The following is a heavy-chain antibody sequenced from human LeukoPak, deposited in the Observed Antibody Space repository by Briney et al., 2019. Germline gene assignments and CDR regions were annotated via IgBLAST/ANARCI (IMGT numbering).Heavy chain of an antibody. CDR1: GFTFSSYA. Sequence: GGSLRLSCAASGFTFSSYAMSWVRQAPGKGLEWVSAISGSGGSTYYADSVKGRFTISRDNSKNTLYLQMNNPRVEDTAMYYCARVHDTSGYYPFFDSWGQGTLVTVSS. D-gene: IGHD3-9*01. CDR2: ISGSGGST. CDR3: ARVHDTSGYYPFFDS. V-gene: IGHV3-23*01. J-gene: IGHJ4*02.